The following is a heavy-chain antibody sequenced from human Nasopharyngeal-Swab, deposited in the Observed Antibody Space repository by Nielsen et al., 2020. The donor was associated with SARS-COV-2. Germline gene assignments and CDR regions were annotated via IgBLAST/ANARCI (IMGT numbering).Heavy chain of an antibody. Sequence: GESLKISCAASGFTFSTYSMNWVRQAPVKGLEWVSYISSGGITISYADSVKGRFTISRDNAKNSLYLQMNSLRVEDTAMYYCARDLGNDAFDIWGQGTMVTVSS. CDR2: ISSGGITI. J-gene: IGHJ3*02. CDR1: GFTFSTYS. D-gene: IGHD1-26*01. CDR3: ARDLGNDAFDI. V-gene: IGHV3-48*01.